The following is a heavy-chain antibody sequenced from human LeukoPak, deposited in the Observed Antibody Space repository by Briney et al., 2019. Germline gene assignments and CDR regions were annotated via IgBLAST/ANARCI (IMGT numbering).Heavy chain of an antibody. CDR1: GFTFSNYA. D-gene: IGHD6-19*01. CDR2: IYSGGST. J-gene: IGHJ4*02. Sequence: GGSLRLSCAASGFTFSNYAMSWVRQAPGKGLEWVSVIYSGGSTYYADSVKGRFTISRDNSKNTLYLQMNSLRAEDTAVYYCARDGESSGWHGGYFDYWGQGTLVTVSS. CDR3: ARDGESSGWHGGYFDY. V-gene: IGHV3-66*01.